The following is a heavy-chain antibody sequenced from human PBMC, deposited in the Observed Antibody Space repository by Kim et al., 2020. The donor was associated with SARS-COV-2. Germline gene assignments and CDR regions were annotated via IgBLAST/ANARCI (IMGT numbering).Heavy chain of an antibody. D-gene: IGHD3-10*01. Sequence: GGSLRLSCAASGFTFSNFGIHWVRQAPGKGLEWVAVTSFDGSNKYYTDSVKGRFTISRDNSKNMVFLQMNSLRPADTALYFCAKDCYVSGTYYIHTYYYGMDVWGQGTTVTVSS. J-gene: IGHJ6*02. CDR2: TSFDGSNK. CDR1: GFTFSNFG. CDR3: AKDCYVSGTYYIHTYYYGMDV. V-gene: IGHV3-30*18.